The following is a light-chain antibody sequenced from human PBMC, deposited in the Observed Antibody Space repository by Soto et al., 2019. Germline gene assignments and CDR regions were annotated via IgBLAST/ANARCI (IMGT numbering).Light chain of an antibody. J-gene: IGKJ5*01. CDR3: QQTYMTPIT. CDR1: ERINNY. V-gene: IGKV1-39*01. Sequence: DIQMTHPPSSLSASVGDRVTITCRARERINNYLNWYQQKPGRAPKLLIYSASSLQSGIPSRFSGSGSGTDFTDFTLTISSLQPEDFATYYCQQTYMTPITFGQGTRREIK. CDR2: SAS.